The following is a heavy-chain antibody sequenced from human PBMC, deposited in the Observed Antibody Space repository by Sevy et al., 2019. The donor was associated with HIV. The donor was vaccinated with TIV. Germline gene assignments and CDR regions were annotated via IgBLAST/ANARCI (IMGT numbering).Heavy chain of an antibody. CDR1: GGTFSSYA. J-gene: IGHJ6*02. V-gene: IGHV1-69*13. CDR2: IIPIFGRA. Sequence: ASVKVSCKASGGTFSSYAISWVRQAPGQGLEWMGGIIPIFGRANYAQKFQGRVTITADESTSTAYMELSSLRSEDTAVYYCAREYVVVVAATPTYYYYGMDVWGQGTTVTVSS. D-gene: IGHD2-15*01. CDR3: AREYVVVVAATPTYYYYGMDV.